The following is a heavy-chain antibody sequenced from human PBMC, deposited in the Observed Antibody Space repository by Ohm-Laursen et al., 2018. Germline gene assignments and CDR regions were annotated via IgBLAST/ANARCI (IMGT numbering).Heavy chain of an antibody. CDR1: KFTFSSYA. Sequence: SLRLSCTASKFTFSSYAMSWVRQAPGKGLEWVSTISGAGGSTYYADSVKGRFTISRDNAKNTLYLQMNSLGAEDTALYYCVGGYITVFHYWGQGTLVTVSS. CDR2: ISGAGGST. V-gene: IGHV3-23*01. D-gene: IGHD5-12*01. CDR3: VGGYITVFHY. J-gene: IGHJ4*02.